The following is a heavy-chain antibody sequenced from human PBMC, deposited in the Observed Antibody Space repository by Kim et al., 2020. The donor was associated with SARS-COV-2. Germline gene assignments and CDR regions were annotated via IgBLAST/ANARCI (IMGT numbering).Heavy chain of an antibody. V-gene: IGHV4-39*01. CDR3: ARRNIQITIFGVVIAWFDP. CDR2: IYYSGIT. CDR1: GGSISSSSYY. J-gene: IGHJ5*02. Sequence: SETLSLTCTVSGGSISSSSYYWGWIRQPPGKGLEWIGSIYYSGITYYNPSLKSRVTISVDTSKNQFSLKLSSVTAADTAVYYCARRNIQITIFGVVIAWFDPWGQGTLVTVSS. D-gene: IGHD3-3*01.